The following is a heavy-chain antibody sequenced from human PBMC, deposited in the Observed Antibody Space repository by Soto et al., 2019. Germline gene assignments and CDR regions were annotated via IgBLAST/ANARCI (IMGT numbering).Heavy chain of an antibody. V-gene: IGHV4-4*02. CDR3: ARALHSTTPPCPQYFDY. CDR1: GGSISSSNW. J-gene: IGHJ4*02. CDR2: IYHSGST. Sequence: SETLSLTCAVSGGSISSSNWWSWVRQPPGKGLEWIGEIYHSGSTNYNPSLKSRVTISVDKSKNQFSLKLSSVTAADTAVYYCARALHSTTPPCPQYFDYWGQGTLVTVSS. D-gene: IGHD1-26*01.